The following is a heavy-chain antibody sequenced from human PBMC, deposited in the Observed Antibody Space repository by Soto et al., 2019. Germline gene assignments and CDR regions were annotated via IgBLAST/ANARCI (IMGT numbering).Heavy chain of an antibody. V-gene: IGHV1-2*04. J-gene: IGHJ6*03. CDR2: INPNGGVT. D-gene: IGHD5-12*01. CDR1: GDSFNDYY. CDR3: ARERGGATATLDYYYFYMDV. Sequence: QVQLVQSGAEVRKPGASVTVSCRSSGDSFNDYYIHWVRQAPGQGFEWMGWINPNGGVTKYAQKFKGWVSMTRDTSIRTIYMQLSRLRSDDTAVYYCARERGGATATLDYYYFYMDVWGTGTTVTVSS.